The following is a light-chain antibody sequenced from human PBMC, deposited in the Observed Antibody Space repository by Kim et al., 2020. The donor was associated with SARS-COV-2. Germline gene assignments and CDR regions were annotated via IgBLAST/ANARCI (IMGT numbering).Light chain of an antibody. V-gene: IGLV3-1*01. CDR3: QAWDSSTLDV. CDR1: KLGDKY. J-gene: IGLJ1*01. CDR2: QDS. Sequence: SYELTQPPSVSVSPGQTASITCSGDKLGDKYACWYQQKPGQSPVLVIYQDSKRPSGIPERFSGSNSGNTATLTISGTQPMDEADYYCQAWDSSTLDVFGT.